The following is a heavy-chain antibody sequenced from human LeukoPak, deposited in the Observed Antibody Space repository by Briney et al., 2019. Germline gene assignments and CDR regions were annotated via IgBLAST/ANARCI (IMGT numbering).Heavy chain of an antibody. D-gene: IGHD2-15*01. CDR2: IIPIFGTA. Sequence: ASVKVSCKASGGTFSSYAISWVRQAPGQGLEWMGGIIPIFGTANYAQKFQGRVTITADESMSTAYMELSSLRSEDTAVYYCARPVRCSGGSCYSSSSPNLYYYYGMDVWGQGTTVTVSS. CDR3: ARPVRCSGGSCYSSSSPNLYYYYGMDV. J-gene: IGHJ6*02. V-gene: IGHV1-69*13. CDR1: GGTFSSYA.